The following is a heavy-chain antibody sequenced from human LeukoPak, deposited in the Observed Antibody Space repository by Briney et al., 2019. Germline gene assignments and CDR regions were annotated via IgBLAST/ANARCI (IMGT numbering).Heavy chain of an antibody. V-gene: IGHV3-30*02. CDR1: GFTFSSFG. Sequence: PGGSLRLSCAASGFTFSSFGMHWARQAPGKGLEWVAAIQNDGIYYAESVKGRFTISRDNSKSTVYLQMNSLRPEDTAVYYCAKEIVVVVASSPFDYWGQGTLVTVSS. CDR2: IQNDGI. CDR3: AKEIVVVVASSPFDY. J-gene: IGHJ4*02. D-gene: IGHD2-15*01.